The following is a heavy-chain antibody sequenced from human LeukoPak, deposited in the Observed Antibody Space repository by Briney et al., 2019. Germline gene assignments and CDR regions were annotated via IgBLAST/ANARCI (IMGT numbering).Heavy chain of an antibody. J-gene: IGHJ6*03. D-gene: IGHD4-23*01. CDR2: LYTSGTT. Sequence: PSETLSLTCTVSGGSISSGSYCWSWVRQPAGMGLECIGRLYTSGTTNYNPSLNSRVTISVDTSKNQFSLRLSSVTAADTAVYYCARGSWVTGVSPQYHNFMDVWGKGATVTVSS. CDR1: GGSISSGSYC. CDR3: ARGSWVTGVSPQYHNFMDV. V-gene: IGHV4-61*02.